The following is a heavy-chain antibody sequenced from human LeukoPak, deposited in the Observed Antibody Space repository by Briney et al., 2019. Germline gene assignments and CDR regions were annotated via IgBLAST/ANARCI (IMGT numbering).Heavy chain of an antibody. CDR3: ARPQDYGDGAFDI. J-gene: IGHJ3*02. V-gene: IGHV4-59*08. D-gene: IGHD4-17*01. CDR1: GGSISSYY. CDR2: IYYSGST. Sequence: SETLSLTCTVSGGSISSYYWSWIRQPPGKGLEWIGYIYYSGSTNYNPSLKSRVTISVDTSKNQFSLKLSSVTAADTAVYYCARPQDYGDGAFDIWGQGTMVTVSP.